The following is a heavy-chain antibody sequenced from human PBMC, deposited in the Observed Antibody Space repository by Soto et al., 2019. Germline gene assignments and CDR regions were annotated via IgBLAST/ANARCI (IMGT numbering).Heavy chain of an antibody. J-gene: IGHJ6*03. V-gene: IGHV3-30*18. D-gene: IGHD2-2*01. CDR2: ISYDGSNK. CDR3: AKGRAGYCSSTSCYGAEAYYYMDV. CDR1: GFTFSSYG. Sequence: GGSLRLSCAASGFTFSSYGMHWVRQAPGKGLEWVAVISYDGSNKYYADSVKGRFTISRDNSKNTLYLQMNSLRAEDTAVYYCAKGRAGYCSSTSCYGAEAYYYMDVWGKGTTVTVSS.